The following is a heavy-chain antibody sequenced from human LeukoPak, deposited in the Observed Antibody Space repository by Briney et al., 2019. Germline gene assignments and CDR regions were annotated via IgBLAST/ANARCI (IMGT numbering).Heavy chain of an antibody. CDR2: IWYDGSNK. Sequence: PGRSLRLSCAASGFTFSSYGMHWVRQAPGKGLEWVAVIWYDGSNKYYADSVKGRFTISRDNSKHTLYLQMNSLRAEDTAVYYCAKGRWFGELLSFDYWGQGTLVTVSS. CDR1: GFTFSSYG. CDR3: AKGRWFGELLSFDY. J-gene: IGHJ4*02. D-gene: IGHD3-10*01. V-gene: IGHV3-33*06.